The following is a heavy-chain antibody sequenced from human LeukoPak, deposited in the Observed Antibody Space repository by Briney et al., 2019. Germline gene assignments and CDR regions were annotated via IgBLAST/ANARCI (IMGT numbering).Heavy chain of an antibody. J-gene: IGHJ4*02. D-gene: IGHD3-22*01. V-gene: IGHV4-34*01. CDR2: INHSGST. Sequence: SETLSLTCAVYGGSFSGYYWSWIRQPPGKGLEWMGEINHSGSTHYNPSLKSRVTISVDTSKNQFSLKLSSVTAADTAVYYCARVYAPYYYDSSGYFGYWGQGTLVTVSS. CDR1: GGSFSGYY. CDR3: ARVYAPYYYDSSGYFGY.